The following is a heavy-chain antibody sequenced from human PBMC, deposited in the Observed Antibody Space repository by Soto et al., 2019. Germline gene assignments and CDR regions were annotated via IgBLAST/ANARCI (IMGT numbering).Heavy chain of an antibody. V-gene: IGHV1-69*01. Sequence: QVQLVQSGAEVKKPGSSVKVSCKASGGTFSSYAISWVRQAPGQGLEWMGGIIPIFGTANYAQKFQGRVTITADETTSTAYMELGSLKSEDTAVYYCARDFSGGGKLRLGGSNWFDPWGQGTLVTVSA. D-gene: IGHD5-12*01. CDR3: ARDFSGGGKLRLGGSNWFDP. J-gene: IGHJ5*02. CDR2: IIPIFGTA. CDR1: GGTFSSYA.